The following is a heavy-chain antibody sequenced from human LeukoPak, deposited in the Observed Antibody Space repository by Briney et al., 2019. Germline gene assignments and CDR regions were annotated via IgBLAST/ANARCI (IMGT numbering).Heavy chain of an antibody. CDR1: GVSTNSHY. CDR2: IYGSGRT. Sequence: SETLSLTCTVSGVSTNSHYLNWIRQPPRKGLEWIGYIYGSGRTNYNPSPKNRVTMPVDTPKNQFSLTLDSLTAAGTPVYYSIVSPNQGFFDHWGQGPLVTVSS. CDR3: IVSPNQGFFDH. V-gene: IGHV4-4*09. D-gene: IGHD3-16*02. J-gene: IGHJ4*02.